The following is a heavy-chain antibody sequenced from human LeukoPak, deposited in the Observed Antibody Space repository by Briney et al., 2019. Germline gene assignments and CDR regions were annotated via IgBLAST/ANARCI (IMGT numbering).Heavy chain of an antibody. CDR1: GFTFSSYA. CDR2: ISGSGGST. J-gene: IGHJ1*01. Sequence: GGSLRLSCAASGFTFSSYAMSWVRQAPGKGLEWVSAISGSGGSTYYADSVKGRFTISRDNSKNTLYLQMNSLRAEDTAVYYCAKDSSDWCWSCYYMWGQGTLVTVSS. D-gene: IGHD3-3*01. CDR3: AKDSSDWCWSCYYM. V-gene: IGHV3-23*01.